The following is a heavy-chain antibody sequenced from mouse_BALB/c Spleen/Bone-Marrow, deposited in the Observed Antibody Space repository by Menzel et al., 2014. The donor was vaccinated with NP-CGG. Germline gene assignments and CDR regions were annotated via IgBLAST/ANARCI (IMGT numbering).Heavy chain of an antibody. D-gene: IGHD1-1*02. CDR2: IYPGSGST. CDR3: VTDPYYGRQYYFDY. Sequence: VKLMESGPELVKPGASVKMSCKASGYTFTDYVISWVKQRTGQGLEWIGEIYPGSGSTYYNEKFKGKATLTADKSSNTVYMQLISLTSEDSAFFFCVTDPYYGRQYYFDYWGQGTTLTVSS. J-gene: IGHJ2*01. V-gene: IGHV1-77*01. CDR1: GYTFTDYV.